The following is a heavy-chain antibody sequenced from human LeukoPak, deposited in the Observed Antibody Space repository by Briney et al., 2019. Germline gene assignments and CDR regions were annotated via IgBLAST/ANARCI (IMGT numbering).Heavy chain of an antibody. CDR1: GYSSTTYW. CDR2: IHPGDSDT. J-gene: IGHJ3*02. CDR3: ATHPIRDGFGNAFDI. Sequence: GESLKISCKVSGYSSTTYWIAWVRQMSGRGLEWMGVIHPGDSDTRYNPSFQGRVTASVDKSTTTAYLQYNSLGPSDTAIYYCATHPIRDGFGNAFDIWGQGTLVTVSS. V-gene: IGHV5-51*01. D-gene: IGHD5-24*01.